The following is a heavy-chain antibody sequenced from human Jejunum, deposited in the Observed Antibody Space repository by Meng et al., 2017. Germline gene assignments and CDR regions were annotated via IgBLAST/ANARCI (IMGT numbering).Heavy chain of an antibody. V-gene: IGHV7-4-1*02. CDR2: INTDTRNP. CDR1: GYTFTNHA. CDR3: SRGRGCCTCGSCSLAD. J-gene: IGHJ4*02. Sequence: QVQLGKSASELKEPGASVKVSCKASGYTFTNHAMHWVRQAPGQGLEWMGWINTDTRNPTYAQGFTGRFVFSLDTSVSTAYLHISSLKAEDTALYYCSRGRGCCTCGSCSLADWGPGTLVTVSS. D-gene: IGHD2-15*01.